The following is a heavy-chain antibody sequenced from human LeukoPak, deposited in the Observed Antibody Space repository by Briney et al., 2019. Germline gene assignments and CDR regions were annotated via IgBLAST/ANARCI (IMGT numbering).Heavy chain of an antibody. Sequence: GGSLRLSCAASGFTFSSYEMNWVRQAPGKGLEWVSYISSSGSTIYYADSVKGRFTISRDNAKNSLYLQMNSLRAEDTAVYYCARGPAASGYYDSRGRNGYFDYWGQGTLVTVSS. CDR1: GFTFSSYE. V-gene: IGHV3-48*03. J-gene: IGHJ4*02. CDR3: ARGPAASGYYDSRGRNGYFDY. D-gene: IGHD3-22*01. CDR2: ISSSGSTI.